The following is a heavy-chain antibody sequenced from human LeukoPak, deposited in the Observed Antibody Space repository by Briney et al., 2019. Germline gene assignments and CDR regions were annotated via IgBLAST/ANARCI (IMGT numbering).Heavy chain of an antibody. CDR3: VREITRATTYFDS. J-gene: IGHJ4*02. CDR2: INPNNGDT. V-gene: IGHV1-2*06. Sequence: ASVKVSCKASGYTFTGYYIHWVRQAPGQGLEWMGRINPNNGDTNYAQKFPGRVTLTRDTSIGTAYRELSSLRSDDTAMYYCVREITRATTYFDSWGQGTLVTVSS. CDR1: GYTFTGYY. D-gene: IGHD1-26*01.